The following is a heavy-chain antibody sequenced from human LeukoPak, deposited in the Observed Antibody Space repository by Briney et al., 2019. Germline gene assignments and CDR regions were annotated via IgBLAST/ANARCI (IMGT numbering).Heavy chain of an antibody. CDR3: ARDSSGWYPFDY. Sequence: PSETLSLTCAVYGGSFSGYYWSWIRQPPGKGLEWIGEINHSGSTNYNPSLKSRVTISVDTSKNQFSLKLSSVTAADTAVYYCARDSSGWYPFDYWGQGTLVTVSS. CDR2: INHSGST. J-gene: IGHJ4*02. D-gene: IGHD6-19*01. CDR1: GGSFSGYY. V-gene: IGHV4-34*01.